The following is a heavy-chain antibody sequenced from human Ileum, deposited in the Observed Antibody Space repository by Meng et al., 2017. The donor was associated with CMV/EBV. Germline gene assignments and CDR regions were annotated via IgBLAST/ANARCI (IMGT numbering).Heavy chain of an antibody. D-gene: IGHD5-18*01. CDR2: ISSTNSYI. J-gene: IGHJ4*02. CDR3: VGGYSYGLS. Sequence: GESLKISCAGSGFSFKSYSMSWVRQAPGKGLEWVSSISSTNSYIFYADSVKGRFTISRDIANSSLHLQMNSLRAEDTALYYCVGGYSYGLSWGQGALVTVSS. CDR1: GFSFKSYS. V-gene: IGHV3-21*01.